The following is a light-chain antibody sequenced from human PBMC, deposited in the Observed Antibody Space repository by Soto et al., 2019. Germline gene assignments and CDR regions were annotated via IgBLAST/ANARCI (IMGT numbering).Light chain of an antibody. Sequence: EKVMTQSRATLSMSPGERATLSCRASQSVGSFLAWYQQKPGQAPRLLIYGASTRATGIPARFSGSGSGTEFTLTISSLQSEDFAVYYCQQYTNWPSWTFGQGTKEE. CDR1: QSVGSF. CDR2: GAS. V-gene: IGKV3-15*01. CDR3: QQYTNWPSWT. J-gene: IGKJ1*01.